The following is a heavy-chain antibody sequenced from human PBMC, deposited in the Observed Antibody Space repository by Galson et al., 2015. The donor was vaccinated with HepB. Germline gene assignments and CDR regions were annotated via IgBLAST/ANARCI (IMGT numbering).Heavy chain of an antibody. D-gene: IGHD2-21*02. CDR2: ISSSGSTI. Sequence: SLRLSCAASGFTFSDYYMSWIRQAPGKGLEWVSYISSSGSTIYYADSVKGRFTISRDNAKNSLYLQMNSLRAEDTAVYYCARVEAYCGGDCYAFDIWGQGTMVTVSS. J-gene: IGHJ3*02. V-gene: IGHV3-11*01. CDR3: ARVEAYCGGDCYAFDI. CDR1: GFTFSDYY.